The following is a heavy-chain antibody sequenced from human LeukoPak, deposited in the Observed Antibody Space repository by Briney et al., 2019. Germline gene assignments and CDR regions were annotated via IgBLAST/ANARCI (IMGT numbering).Heavy chain of an antibody. CDR1: GFTFSSYS. Sequence: GGSLRLSCAASGFTFSSYSMNWVRQAPGKGLEWVSYISSSSRYIYYADSVKGRFTISRDNAKNSLYLQMNSLRAGDTAVYYCAREGYYDSSGLDYWGQGTLVTVSS. CDR2: ISSSSRYI. CDR3: AREGYYDSSGLDY. D-gene: IGHD3-22*01. V-gene: IGHV3-21*01. J-gene: IGHJ4*02.